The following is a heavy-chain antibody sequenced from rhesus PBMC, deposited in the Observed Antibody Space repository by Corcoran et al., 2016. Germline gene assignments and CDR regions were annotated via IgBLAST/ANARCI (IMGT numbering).Heavy chain of an antibody. V-gene: IGHV3S42*01. CDR3: AAANGN. Sequence: VKWVESGGGLAKPGGSRSIHWGPPGSPLIPYGRTGVRQTPGKGLEWISAINTGGGTTYYADSVKGRFTISRDNSQNTLSLQMNSLRPEDTAVYYCAAANGNWGQGVLVTVSS. D-gene: IGHD1-1*01. J-gene: IGHJ4*01. CDR2: INTGGGTT. CDR1: GSPLIPYG.